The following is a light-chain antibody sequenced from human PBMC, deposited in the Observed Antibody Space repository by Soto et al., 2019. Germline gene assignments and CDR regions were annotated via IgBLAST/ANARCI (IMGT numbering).Light chain of an antibody. J-gene: IGLJ2*01. CDR3: AAWDDSLIGVR. Sequence: QSVLTQPPSASGTPGQRVTISCSGSSSNIGGYTVNWYQQLPGTAPKLLIYGNNQRPSGVPDRFSGSKSGTSASLAISGLQSDDEADYYCAAWDDSLIGVRFGGGTKLTVL. CDR1: SSNIGGYT. CDR2: GNN. V-gene: IGLV1-44*01.